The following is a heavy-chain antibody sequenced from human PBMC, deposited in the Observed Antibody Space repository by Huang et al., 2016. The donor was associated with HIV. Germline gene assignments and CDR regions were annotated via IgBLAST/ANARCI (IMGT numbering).Heavy chain of an antibody. CDR2: ISYSGRTS. D-gene: IGHD3-16*01. Sequence: VQLAESGGAAVQPGGSLRLSCPTSGFIFSTYDFHWVRQTPGKGPGWGAGISYSGRTSQKAASGKGLFVISRDKHKSTLYLQMNSLKLNDTAVYYGAREGRGGGHRGAFDVWGRGT. V-gene: IGHV3-30*03. CDR3: AREGRGGGHRGAFDV. CDR1: GFIFSTYD. J-gene: IGHJ3*01.